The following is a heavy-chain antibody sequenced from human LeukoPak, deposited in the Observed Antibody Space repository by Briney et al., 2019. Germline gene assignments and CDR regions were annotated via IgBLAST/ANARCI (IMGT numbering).Heavy chain of an antibody. V-gene: IGHV3-7*01. CDR1: LGSHW. CDR3: TRDQT. Sequence: GGSLRLSCVGALGSHWMGWVRQAPGKGLERVANIKEDGSQKYYMDSVKGRFTISRDNAKSSLFLQMNNLRVEDTAVYYCTRDQTWGQGTLVTVSS. J-gene: IGHJ4*02. CDR2: IKEDGSQK.